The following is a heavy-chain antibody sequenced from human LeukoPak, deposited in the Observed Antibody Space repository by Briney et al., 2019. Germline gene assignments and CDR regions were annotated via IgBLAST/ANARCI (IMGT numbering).Heavy chain of an antibody. D-gene: IGHD2-15*01. Sequence: GGSLRLSCAASGFTFSSYAMSWVRQAPGKGLEWVSVISGSFIGTYYADSVKGRFTISRDTSKNTLYLQMNSLRAEDTAVYYCARVLRYCSGGNCYSGGLGYMDVWGKGTTVTISS. CDR2: ISGSFIGT. V-gene: IGHV3-23*01. J-gene: IGHJ6*03. CDR3: ARVLRYCSGGNCYSGGLGYMDV. CDR1: GFTFSSYA.